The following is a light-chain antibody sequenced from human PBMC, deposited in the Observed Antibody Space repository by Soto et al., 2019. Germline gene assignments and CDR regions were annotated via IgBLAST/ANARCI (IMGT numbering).Light chain of an antibody. CDR2: EVS. CDR1: SGDVGVYKF. Sequence: QSALTQPASVSGSPGQSITISCTGTSGDVGVYKFVSWYQQHPGKAPKLIIYEVSNRPSGVSSRFSGSMSGNTASLTTSGLQAEDEADYYCGSYTGTIYVFGTATKVA. CDR3: GSYTGTIYV. J-gene: IGLJ1*01. V-gene: IGLV2-14*01.